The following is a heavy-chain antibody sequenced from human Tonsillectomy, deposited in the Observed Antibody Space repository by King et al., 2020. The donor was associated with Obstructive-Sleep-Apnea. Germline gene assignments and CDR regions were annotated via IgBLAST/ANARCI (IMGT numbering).Heavy chain of an antibody. CDR3: AKDGGVVRGSSDFDVMDV. Sequence: VQLVESGGGVVQPGTSLRLSCITSGFNFRRYGMHWVRQAPGKGLEWVALIRSDGSDKYYADSVKGRFTISKDNSKNTLYLQMSNLRFEDTAFYYCAKDGGVVRGSSDFDVMDVWGRGTKVTVSS. V-gene: IGHV3-30*02. CDR2: IRSDGSDK. D-gene: IGHD1-26*01. J-gene: IGHJ6*02. CDR1: GFNFRRYG.